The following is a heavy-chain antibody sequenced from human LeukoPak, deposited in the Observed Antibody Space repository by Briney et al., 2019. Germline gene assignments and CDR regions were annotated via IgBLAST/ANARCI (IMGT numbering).Heavy chain of an antibody. Sequence: GGSLRLSCAASGFTFSSYEMNWVRQAPGKGLEWISYISDSDDTIYYADSVKGRFTISRDNAKNSLYLQMNSLRAEDTAVYYCARFIAPAGYFDYWGQGTLVTVSS. D-gene: IGHD6-13*01. V-gene: IGHV3-48*03. J-gene: IGHJ4*02. CDR1: GFTFSSYE. CDR2: ISDSDDTI. CDR3: ARFIAPAGYFDY.